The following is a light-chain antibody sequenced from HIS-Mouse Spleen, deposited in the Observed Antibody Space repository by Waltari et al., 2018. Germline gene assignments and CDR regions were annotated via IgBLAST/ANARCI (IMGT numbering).Light chain of an antibody. CDR1: NIGSKS. Sequence: SYVLTQPPSVSVAPGKTARITCGGNNIGSKSVHWYQQKPGQAPVLVVYDDSDRPSGSPERFSGFNSGNTANLTISRVEAGDEADYFCQGWDSSSDHVVFGGGTKLTVL. CDR2: DDS. CDR3: QGWDSSSDHVV. J-gene: IGLJ2*01. V-gene: IGLV3-21*03.